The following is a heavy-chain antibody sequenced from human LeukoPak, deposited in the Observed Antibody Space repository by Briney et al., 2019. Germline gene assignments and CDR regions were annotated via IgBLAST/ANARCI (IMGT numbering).Heavy chain of an antibody. CDR1: GYTFTSYY. CDR2: INPSGGST. V-gene: IGHV1-46*01. CDR3: ARGRFGEPSDY. Sequence: ASVKVSCKASGYTFTSYYMHWVRQAPGQGLEWMGIINPSGGSTSYAQKFQGRVTVTADESTSTAYMELSSLRSEDTAVYYCARGRFGEPSDYWGQGTLVTVSS. J-gene: IGHJ4*02. D-gene: IGHD3-10*01.